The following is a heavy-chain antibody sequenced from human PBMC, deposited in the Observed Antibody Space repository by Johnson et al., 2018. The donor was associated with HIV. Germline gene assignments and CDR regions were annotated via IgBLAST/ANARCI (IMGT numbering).Heavy chain of an antibody. J-gene: IGHJ3*02. Sequence: VQLLESGGGVVQPGGSLRLSCAASGFTFSSYGMHWVRQAPGKGLEWVAFIRYDGSNKYYADSVKGRFTISRDNDKNSLYMQLNSRTAEDTAVYYCAREAPQPSDAYDIWGQGTMVSVSS. CDR2: IRYDGSNK. D-gene: IGHD5-18*01. CDR3: AREAPQPSDAYDI. V-gene: IGHV3-30*02. CDR1: GFTFSSYG.